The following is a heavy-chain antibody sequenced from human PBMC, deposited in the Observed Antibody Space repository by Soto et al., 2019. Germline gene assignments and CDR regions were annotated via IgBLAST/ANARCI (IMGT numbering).Heavy chain of an antibody. V-gene: IGHV3-21*01. CDR1: GFTFSSYS. CDR3: ARFDYDSSGNFDY. Sequence: EVQLVESGGGLVKPGGSLRLSCAASGFTFSSYSMNWVRQAPGKGLEWVSSISSSSSYIYYADSVKGRFTISRDNAKNSLYLQMNSLRAEDTAVYYCARFDYDSSGNFDYWGQGTLVTVSS. J-gene: IGHJ4*02. D-gene: IGHD3-22*01. CDR2: ISSSSSYI.